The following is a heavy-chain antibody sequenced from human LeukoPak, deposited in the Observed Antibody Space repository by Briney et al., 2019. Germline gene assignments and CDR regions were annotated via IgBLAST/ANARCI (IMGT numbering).Heavy chain of an antibody. Sequence: VASVKVSCKASGYTFTSYGISWVRQAPGQGLEWMGWISAYNGNTSYAQKLQGRVTMTTDTSTSTAYMELRSLRSDDTAVYYCARVGYCSSTSCYYYYYYYMDVWGKGTTVTVSS. J-gene: IGHJ6*03. CDR3: ARVGYCSSTSCYYYYYYYMDV. CDR2: ISAYNGNT. CDR1: GYTFTSYG. D-gene: IGHD2-2*01. V-gene: IGHV1-18*01.